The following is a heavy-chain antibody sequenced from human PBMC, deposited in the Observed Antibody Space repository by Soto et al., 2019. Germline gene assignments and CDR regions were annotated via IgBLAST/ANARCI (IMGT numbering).Heavy chain of an antibody. CDR3: AKDIGFQQHLFVFDN. D-gene: IGHD6-13*01. CDR1: GGTFSNYA. Sequence: SVKVSCKASGGTFSNYAFSWVRQAPGQGLEWMGGILPIFTTATYAPKFQDRVTITADESTSAVYMDLSSLRSEDTALYYCAKDIGFQQHLFVFDNWGQGTLVTVSS. CDR2: ILPIFTTA. J-gene: IGHJ4*02. V-gene: IGHV1-69*13.